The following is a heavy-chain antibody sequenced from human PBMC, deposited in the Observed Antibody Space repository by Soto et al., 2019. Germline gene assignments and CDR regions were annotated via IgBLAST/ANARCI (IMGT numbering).Heavy chain of an antibody. CDR2: ISNGASTM. D-gene: IGHD2-21*02. CDR1: GFTFSDYY. CDR3: ARDRLRHSYYAMDV. J-gene: IGHJ6*02. Sequence: QVQLVESGGGLVKPGGSLRLSCAASGFTFSDYYMTWIRQAPGQGLEWVSYISNGASTMYYADSVKGRFAISRDNAKNSLYLQMNSLRTADAAVYYCARDRLRHSYYAMDVWGQGTTVTVSS. V-gene: IGHV3-11*01.